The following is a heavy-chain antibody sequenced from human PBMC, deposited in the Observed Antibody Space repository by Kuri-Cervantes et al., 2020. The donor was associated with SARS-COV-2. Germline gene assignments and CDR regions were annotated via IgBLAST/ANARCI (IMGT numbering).Heavy chain of an antibody. D-gene: IGHD1-26*01. CDR3: ATVRWQWEPTSHFDY. CDR1: GFTFDDYA. CDR2: ISWNSGSI. Sequence: LSLTCAASGFTFDDYAMHWVRQAPGKGLEWVSGISWNSGSIGYADSVKGRFTISRDNAKNSLYLQMNSLRSEDTAVYYCATVRWQWEPTSHFDYWGQGTLVTVSS. J-gene: IGHJ4*02. V-gene: IGHV3-9*01.